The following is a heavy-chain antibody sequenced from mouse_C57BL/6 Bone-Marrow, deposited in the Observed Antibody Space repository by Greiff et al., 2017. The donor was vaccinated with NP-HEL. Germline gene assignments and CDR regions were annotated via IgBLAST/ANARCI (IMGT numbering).Heavy chain of an antibody. CDR3: AREPLLFYYGSSYPFDY. J-gene: IGHJ2*01. CDR1: GFTFSSYA. D-gene: IGHD1-1*01. CDR2: ISDGGSYT. V-gene: IGHV5-4*01. Sequence: EVKLMESGGGLVKPGGSLKLSCAASGFTFSSYAMSWVRQTPEKRLEWVATISDGGSYTYYPDNVKGRFTISRDNAKNNLYLQMSHLKSEDTAMYYCAREPLLFYYGSSYPFDYWGQGTTLTVSS.